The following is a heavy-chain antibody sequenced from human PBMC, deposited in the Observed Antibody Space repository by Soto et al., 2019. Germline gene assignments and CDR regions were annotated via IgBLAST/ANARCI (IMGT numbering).Heavy chain of an antibody. CDR1: GGSISSGGYY. CDR3: ARVGGGDCHHGMDV. CDR2: IYYSGST. J-gene: IGHJ6*02. V-gene: IGHV4-31*03. D-gene: IGHD2-21*02. Sequence: QVQLQESGPGLVKPSQTLSLTCTVSGGSISSGGYYWSWIRQHPGKGLEWIGYIYYSGSTYYNPSLKSRVTISADTSNNQFSLKLSSVTAADTAVYYCARVGGGDCHHGMDVWGQGTTVPVSS.